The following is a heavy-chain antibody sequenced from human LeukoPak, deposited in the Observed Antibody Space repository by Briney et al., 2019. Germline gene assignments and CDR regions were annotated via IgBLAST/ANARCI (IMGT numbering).Heavy chain of an antibody. CDR2: INPSGGST. CDR1: GYTFTSYY. Sequence: ASVKVSCKASGYTFTSYYMHWVRQAPGQGLEWMGIINPSGGSTSYAQKFQGRVTMTRDTSTSTVYMELSSLRSEDTAVYYCARLTPSGCSLECDAFDIWGQGTMVTVSS. CDR3: ARLTPSGCSLECDAFDI. J-gene: IGHJ3*02. V-gene: IGHV1-46*01. D-gene: IGHD6-19*01.